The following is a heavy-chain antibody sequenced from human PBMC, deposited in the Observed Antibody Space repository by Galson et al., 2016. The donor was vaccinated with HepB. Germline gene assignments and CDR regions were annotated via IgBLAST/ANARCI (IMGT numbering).Heavy chain of an antibody. CDR1: GDSISSYY. Sequence: ETLSLTCSVSGDSISSYYWSWFRQPPGKGPEWIGYIYYTGSTKYNPSLKSRVTISADTTMNQPSLRLNSVTAADTAGSYCASSFCSSGSCPPVYYYYGMHVWGQGTTVTVSS. J-gene: IGHJ6*02. CDR3: ASSFCSSGSCPPVYYYYGMHV. CDR2: IYYTGST. D-gene: IGHD2-15*01. V-gene: IGHV4-59*01.